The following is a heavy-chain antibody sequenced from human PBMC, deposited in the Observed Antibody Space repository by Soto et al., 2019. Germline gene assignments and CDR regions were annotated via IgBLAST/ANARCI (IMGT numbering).Heavy chain of an antibody. CDR3: ERRVQIPGLAY. J-gene: IGHJ4*02. V-gene: IGHV3-74*01. D-gene: IGHD2-2*02. CDR1: GFTFSDYW. Sequence: EVQLVQSGGGLVQPGGSLRLACAASGFTFSDYWMHWVRQGPGKGLVWVSRIQGDESSTSYADSEQGRFTIAGDNAKNTLYLQINSLRGEDTAVYYCERRVQIPGLAYWGQGTLVTVSS. CDR2: IQGDESST.